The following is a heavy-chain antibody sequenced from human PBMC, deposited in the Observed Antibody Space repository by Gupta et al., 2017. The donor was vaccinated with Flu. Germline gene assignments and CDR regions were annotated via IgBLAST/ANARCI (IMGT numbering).Heavy chain of an antibody. CDR1: GGSVSTSNYY. V-gene: IGHV4-39*01. CDR3: AGGVGYAAFGF. CDR2: IYYSGAT. Sequence: QLQLQGSGPGLVKPSETLSLSCTVSGGSVSTSNYYWALIRQPPGKGLEWIGTIYYSGATYYNPSLRSRATMSLDTSRNQFSLEVRSVTAAHTAVYYCAGGVGYAAFGFWGQGSLVTVSS. J-gene: IGHJ4*02. D-gene: IGHD2-2*01.